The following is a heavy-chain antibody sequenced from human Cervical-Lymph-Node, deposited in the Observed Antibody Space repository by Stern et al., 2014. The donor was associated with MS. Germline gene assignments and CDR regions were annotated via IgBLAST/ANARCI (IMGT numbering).Heavy chain of an antibody. V-gene: IGHV4-31*03. J-gene: IGHJ4*02. CDR2: IYYSGSS. CDR1: GGSISSSGYY. CDR3: ARARGSVTMRVLDY. D-gene: IGHD4-17*01. Sequence: QVQLQESGPGLVKPSQTLSLTCSVSGGSISSSGYYWSWVRQHPGKGLEWIGIIYYSGSSYYKSSLNSRVSISSDTSKNQFSLNLNSVTAADTAIYYCARARGSVTMRVLDYWGQGILVTVSS.